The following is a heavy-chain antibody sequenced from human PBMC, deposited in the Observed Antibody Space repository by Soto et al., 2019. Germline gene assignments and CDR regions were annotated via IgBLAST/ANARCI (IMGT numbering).Heavy chain of an antibody. V-gene: IGHV3-9*01. J-gene: IGHJ4*02. Sequence: GGSLRLSCAASGFAFDDYAMHWVRQAPGKGLEWVSGISWNSGSIGYADSVKGRFTISRDNAKNSLYLQMNSLRAEDTALYYCAKGSYSSGWYYFDYWGQGTLVTVSS. CDR3: AKGSYSSGWYYFDY. CDR1: GFAFDDYA. D-gene: IGHD6-19*01. CDR2: ISWNSGSI.